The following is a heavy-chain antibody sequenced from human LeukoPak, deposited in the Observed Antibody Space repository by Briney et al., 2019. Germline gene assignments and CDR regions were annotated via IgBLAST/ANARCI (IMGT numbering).Heavy chain of an antibody. Sequence: GGSLRLSCAASGFTFSSYSMNWVRQAPGKGLEWVSYISSSSSTIYYADSVKGRFTISKDNAKNSLYLQMNSLRAEDTAVYYCARVRIVVVPAAPYYYYYMDVWGNGTTVTVSS. J-gene: IGHJ6*03. CDR1: GFTFSSYS. V-gene: IGHV3-48*01. CDR3: ARVRIVVVPAAPYYYYYMDV. CDR2: ISSSSSTI. D-gene: IGHD2-2*01.